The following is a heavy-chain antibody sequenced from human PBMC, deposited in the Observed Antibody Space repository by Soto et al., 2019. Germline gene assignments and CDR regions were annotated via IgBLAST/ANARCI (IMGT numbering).Heavy chain of an antibody. CDR2: INHSGST. Sequence: SETLSLTCAVYGGSFSGYYWSWIRQPPGKGLEWIGEINHSGSTNYNPSLKSRVTISVDTSKNQFSLKLSSVTAAHTAVYYCAREATMVRGYAVWGQGTTVTVSS. CDR3: AREATMVRGYAV. V-gene: IGHV4-34*01. CDR1: GGSFSGYY. J-gene: IGHJ6*02. D-gene: IGHD3-10*01.